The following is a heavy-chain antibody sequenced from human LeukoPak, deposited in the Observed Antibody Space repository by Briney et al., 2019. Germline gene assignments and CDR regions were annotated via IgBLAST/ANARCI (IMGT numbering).Heavy chain of an antibody. V-gene: IGHV3-23*01. CDR2: ISDNGGGT. CDR1: GFTFSSYA. CDR3: AKESGALGAPLYDY. J-gene: IGHJ4*02. D-gene: IGHD4/OR15-4a*01. Sequence: GGSLRLSCAASGFTFSSYAMSWVRQAPGKGLEWVSGISDNGGGTYYADSVKGRFTISRDNSKNMLYLQMNSLRAEDTAVYYCAKESGALGAPLYDYWGRGILVTASS.